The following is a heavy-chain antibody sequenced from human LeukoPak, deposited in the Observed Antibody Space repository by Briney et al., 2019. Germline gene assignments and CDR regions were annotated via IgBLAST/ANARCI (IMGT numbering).Heavy chain of an antibody. Sequence: PGGSLRLSCAASGFTFSSYAMHWVRQAPGKGLEWVAVISYDGSNKYYADSVKGRFTISRDNSKNTLYLQMNSLRAEDTAVYYCAKLPNDYGDYYDYWGQGTLVTVSS. CDR1: GFTFSSYA. V-gene: IGHV3-30-3*01. CDR2: ISYDGSNK. CDR3: AKLPNDYGDYYDY. J-gene: IGHJ4*02. D-gene: IGHD4-17*01.